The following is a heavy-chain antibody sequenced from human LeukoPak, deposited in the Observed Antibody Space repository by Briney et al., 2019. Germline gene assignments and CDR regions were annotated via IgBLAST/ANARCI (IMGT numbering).Heavy chain of an antibody. CDR3: ARGYDILTGQEHTSFDY. J-gene: IGHJ4*02. CDR2: INPNSGGT. V-gene: IGHV1-2*06. D-gene: IGHD3-9*01. Sequence: GASVKVSCKASGYTFTGYYMHWVRQAPGQGLEWMGRINPNSGGTNYAQKFQGRVTMTRDTSISTAYMELSRLRSDDTAVYYCARGYDILTGQEHTSFDYWGQGTLVTVSS. CDR1: GYTFTGYY.